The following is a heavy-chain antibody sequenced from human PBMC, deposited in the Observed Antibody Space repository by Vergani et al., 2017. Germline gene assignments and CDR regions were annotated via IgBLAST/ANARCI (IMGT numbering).Heavy chain of an antibody. D-gene: IGHD3-3*01. CDR2: INHSGST. CDR1: GGSFSGYY. J-gene: IGHJ5*02. CDR3: ARAYVLRFLEWFFWFDP. V-gene: IGHV4-34*01. Sequence: QVQLQQWGAGLLKPSETLSLTCAVHGGSFSGYYWSWIRQPPGKGLEWIGEINHSGSTNYNPSLKSRVTISVDTSKNQFSLKLSSVTAADTAVYYCARAYVLRFLEWFFWFDPWGQGTLVTVSS.